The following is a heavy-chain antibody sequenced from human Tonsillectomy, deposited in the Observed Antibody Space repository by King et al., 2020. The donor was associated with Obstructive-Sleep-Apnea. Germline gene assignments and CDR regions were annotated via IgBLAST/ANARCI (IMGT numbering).Heavy chain of an antibody. CDR1: GYTFTSYG. CDR2: ISAYNGDT. J-gene: IGHJ5*02. D-gene: IGHD6-19*01. Sequence: VQLVESGAEVKKPGASVKVSCKASGYTFTSYGISWVRQAPGQGLEWMGWISAYNGDTNSAQKLQGRVTMTTDTSTSIAYMELRSLRADDTAVYYCARDHIAVAGMNWFAPWGQGTLVTVSS. V-gene: IGHV1-18*01. CDR3: ARDHIAVAGMNWFAP.